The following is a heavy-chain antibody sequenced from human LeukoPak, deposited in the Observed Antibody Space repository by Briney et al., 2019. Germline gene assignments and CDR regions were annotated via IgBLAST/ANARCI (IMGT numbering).Heavy chain of an antibody. Sequence: GGSLRLSCAASGFTFSNAWMSWVRQSPGKGREWFGRIRSKTDGGTTDYAAPVKGRFTISRAGSKNTLYPEMNRLKTEYTAVYYCTAGAGYYYVISGDPEYWGQGTLVTVSS. CDR2: IRSKTDGGTT. V-gene: IGHV3-15*01. J-gene: IGHJ4*02. CDR3: TAGAGYYYVISGDPEY. D-gene: IGHD3-22*01. CDR1: GFTFSNAW.